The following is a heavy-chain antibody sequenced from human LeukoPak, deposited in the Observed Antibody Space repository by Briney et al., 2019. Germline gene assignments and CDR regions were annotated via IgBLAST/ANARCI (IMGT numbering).Heavy chain of an antibody. CDR1: GFTFSSYW. Sequence: PGGSLRLSCAASGFTFSSYWMSWVRQAPGKGLEWVANIKQDGSEKYYVDSVKGRFTISRDNAKNSLYLQMNSLRAEDTAVYYCARDLSVGQWLAEYYFDYWGQGTLVTVSS. V-gene: IGHV3-7*01. D-gene: IGHD6-19*01. J-gene: IGHJ4*02. CDR2: IKQDGSEK. CDR3: ARDLSVGQWLAEYYFDY.